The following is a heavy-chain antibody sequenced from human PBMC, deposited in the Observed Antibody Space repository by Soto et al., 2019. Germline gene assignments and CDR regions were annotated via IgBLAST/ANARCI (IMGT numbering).Heavy chain of an antibody. D-gene: IGHD6-6*01. J-gene: IGHJ6*02. V-gene: IGHV4-4*07. CDR2: FSLSGTT. Sequence: PSETLSLTCTVSGASITGSFFWSWIRQPAGKGLEWIGRFSLSGTTNYNPSLRSRVTISVDTSKNQFSLKLSSVTAADTAVYYCARDRKEYSRNVYYYYGMDVWGQGTTVTVSS. CDR1: GASITGSFF. CDR3: ARDRKEYSRNVYYYYGMDV.